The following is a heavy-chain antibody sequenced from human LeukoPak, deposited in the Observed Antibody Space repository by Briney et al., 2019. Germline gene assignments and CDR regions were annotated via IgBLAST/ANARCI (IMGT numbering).Heavy chain of an antibody. V-gene: IGHV4-31*03. CDR3: ARVQNTAMALDAFDI. D-gene: IGHD5-18*01. CDR2: IYYSGST. Sequence: PSETLSLTCTVSSGSIAGGGYYWSWIRQHPGRGLEWIGYIYYSGSTYYNPSLKSRVTMSVDTSKNQFSLKLSSVTAADTAVYYCARVQNTAMALDAFDIWGQGTMVTVSS. CDR1: SGSIAGGGYY. J-gene: IGHJ3*02.